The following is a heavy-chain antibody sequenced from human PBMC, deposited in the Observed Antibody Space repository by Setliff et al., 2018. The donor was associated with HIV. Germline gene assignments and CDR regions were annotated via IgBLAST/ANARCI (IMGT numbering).Heavy chain of an antibody. CDR2: FDPEDGET. V-gene: IGHV1-24*01. Sequence: ASVKFSCKVSGYTLTEVSIHWVRQAPGKGLEWVGYFDPEDGETVHAQKFQGRVTMTRYTSTSTVYMELSSLRSEDTAVYYCARGGARSHGATRVAGAFDIWGQGAMVTVSS. CDR3: ARGGARSHGATRVAGAFDI. D-gene: IGHD1-26*01. J-gene: IGHJ3*02. CDR1: GYTLTEVS.